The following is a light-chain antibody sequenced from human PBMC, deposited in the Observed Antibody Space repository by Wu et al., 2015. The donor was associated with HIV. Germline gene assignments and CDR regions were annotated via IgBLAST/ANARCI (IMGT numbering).Light chain of an antibody. CDR1: ESVGGD. J-gene: IGKJ1*01. CDR2: GAV. V-gene: IGKV3-15*01. CDR3: QQFINWRRT. Sequence: VMTQSPATLSVSPGETVALACRASESVGGDVAWYQQKPGQAPRLLIYGAVTRPTGIPARFRGSGSGTEFTLTISSMQSEDFAVYYCQQFINWRRTFGQGTKVEIK.